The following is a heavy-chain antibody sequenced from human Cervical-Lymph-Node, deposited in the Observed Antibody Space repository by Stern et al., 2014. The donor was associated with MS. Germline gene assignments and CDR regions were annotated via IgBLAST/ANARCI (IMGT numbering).Heavy chain of an antibody. CDR2: ISYDGSDT. V-gene: IGHV3-30*18. CDR1: GFTFSSYG. J-gene: IGHJ4*02. D-gene: IGHD3-10*01. CDR3: VKRGITEVRGVRLGDY. Sequence: VHLVESVGGVVQPGRSLRLTCTVSGFTFSSYGMHWVRQAPGKGLEWVSVISYDGSDTYYAESVKGRFTISRDNTKNTLYLEMRRLRREDTAVYYCVKRGITEVRGVRLGDYWGPGTLVIVSS.